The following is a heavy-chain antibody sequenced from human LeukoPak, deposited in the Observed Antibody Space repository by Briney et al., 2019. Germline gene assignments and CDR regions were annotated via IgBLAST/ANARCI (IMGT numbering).Heavy chain of an antibody. CDR1: GFTFSNSL. D-gene: IGHD5-24*01. CDR3: AKDRDGYNY. Sequence: EGSLRLSCAASGFTFSNSLMHWVRQVPGKGLVWVARIDTDGSTTHYADSVKGRFTISRDNAKNTLYLQMNSLRAEDTAVYYCAKDRDGYNYWGQGTLVTVSS. V-gene: IGHV3-74*01. CDR2: IDTDGSTT. J-gene: IGHJ4*02.